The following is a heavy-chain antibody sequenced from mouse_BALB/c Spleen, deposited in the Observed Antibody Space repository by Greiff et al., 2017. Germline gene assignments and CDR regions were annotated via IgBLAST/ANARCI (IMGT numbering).Heavy chain of an antibody. D-gene: IGHD4-1*01. CDR2: INSNGGST. J-gene: IGHJ2*01. CDR3: ARSLTDYFDY. Sequence: EVQGVESGGGLVQPGGSLKLSCAASGFTFSSYGMSWVRQTPDKRLELVATINSNGGSTYYPDSVKGRFTISRDNAKNTLYLQMSSLKSEDTAMYYCARSLTDYFDYWGQGTTLTVSS. V-gene: IGHV5-6-3*01. CDR1: GFTFSSYG.